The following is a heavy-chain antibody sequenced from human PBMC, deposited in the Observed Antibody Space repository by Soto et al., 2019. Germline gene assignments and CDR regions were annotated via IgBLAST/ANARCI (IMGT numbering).Heavy chain of an antibody. CDR1: GFIFSDYY. Sequence: GGSLRLSCAASGFIFSDYYISWVRQAPGKGLEWVSYISGTDPYMKYADDVRGRFTISRDNAKNSVYLQMNSLRDDDTAVYYCARGSSVRGMNVWGQWTTVPVCS. CDR3: ARGSSVRGMNV. V-gene: IGHV3-11*06. J-gene: IGHJ6*02. CDR2: ISGTDPYM. D-gene: IGHD6-13*01.